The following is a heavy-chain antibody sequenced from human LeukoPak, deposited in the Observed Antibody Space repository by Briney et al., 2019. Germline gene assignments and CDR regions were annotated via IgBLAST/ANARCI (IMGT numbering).Heavy chain of an antibody. Sequence: PGGSLSLYCSGSGFTFSSHAMDWVRQGPGKGLEYVSAISSNGGSTYYADSVKGRFTTSRDNSKNTLYLQMSSLRAEDTAVYYCVKDSLGYCSSTSCPGDYWGQGTLVTVSS. CDR2: ISSNGGST. CDR1: GFTFSSHA. D-gene: IGHD2-2*01. V-gene: IGHV3-64D*06. J-gene: IGHJ4*02. CDR3: VKDSLGYCSSTSCPGDY.